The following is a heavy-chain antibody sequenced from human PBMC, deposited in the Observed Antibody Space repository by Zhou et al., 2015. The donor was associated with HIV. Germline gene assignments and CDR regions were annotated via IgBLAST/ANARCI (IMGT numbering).Heavy chain of an antibody. Sequence: QVQLVQSGAEVKKPGSSVKVSCKASGGTFSSYAISWVRQAPGQGLEWMGGIIPIFGTANYAQKFQGRVTITADESTSTAYMELSSLRSEDTAVYYCARDVPYCSSTSCYSEYYYYMDVWGKGTTVTVSS. J-gene: IGHJ6*03. CDR3: ARDVPYCSSTSCYSEYYYYMDV. CDR2: IIPIFGTA. CDR1: GGTFSSYA. V-gene: IGHV1-69*01. D-gene: IGHD2-2*01.